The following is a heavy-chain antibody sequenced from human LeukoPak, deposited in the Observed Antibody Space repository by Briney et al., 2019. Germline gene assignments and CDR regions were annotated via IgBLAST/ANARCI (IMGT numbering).Heavy chain of an antibody. CDR1: GFTFSSYA. D-gene: IGHD6-19*01. Sequence: GGSLRLSCAASGFTFSSYAMSWVRQAPGKGLEWVSAISGSGGSTYYADSVKGRFTISRDNSKNTLYLQMNSLGAEDTAVYYRAKQDSSTFDPWGQGTLVTVSS. J-gene: IGHJ5*02. CDR2: ISGSGGST. V-gene: IGHV3-23*01. CDR3: AKQDSSTFDP.